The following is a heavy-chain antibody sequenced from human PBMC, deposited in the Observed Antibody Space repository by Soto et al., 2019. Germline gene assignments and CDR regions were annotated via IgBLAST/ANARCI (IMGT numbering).Heavy chain of an antibody. CDR3: AKEGGLSGSYYISSSYYFDY. CDR1: GFTFSSYG. Sequence: TGGSLRLSCGASGFTFSSYGMHWARQAPGKGLEWVAIISYDGSNTYYADSVKGRFTISRDNSKNTLYLQMNSLRAEDTSVYYCAKEGGLSGSYYISSSYYFDYWGQGTLVTVSS. CDR2: ISYDGSNT. D-gene: IGHD1-26*01. J-gene: IGHJ4*02. V-gene: IGHV3-30*18.